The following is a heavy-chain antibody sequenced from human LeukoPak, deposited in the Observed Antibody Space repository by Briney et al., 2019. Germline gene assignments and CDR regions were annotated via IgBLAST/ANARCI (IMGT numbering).Heavy chain of an antibody. Sequence: GGTLRLSCAPSGVTSRSDAVNRGREAPGKGGGWGGAVSGSGYSMYHADSVKGLFTISRDKSKNTLYLQMNSLRAEDTAVYYCAKDSSSSCYGNYFDCWGQGTLVTVSS. CDR2: VSGSGYSM. CDR3: AKDSSSSCYGNYFDC. J-gene: IGHJ4*02. CDR1: GVTSRSDA. D-gene: IGHD6-13*01. V-gene: IGHV3-23*01.